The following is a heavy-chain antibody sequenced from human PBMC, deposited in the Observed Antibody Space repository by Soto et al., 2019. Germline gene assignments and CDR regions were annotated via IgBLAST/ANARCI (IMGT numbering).Heavy chain of an antibody. D-gene: IGHD3-3*01. J-gene: IGHJ5*01. V-gene: IGHV3-49*04. CDR1: VFTSDDFA. CDR3: TIDGDFYAFDF. Sequence: SLRLSCTFSVFTSDDFALTCVRHSPGKWLEWLGLVRSKTYEGAAEYAASVKGRFTISRDESTSTAFLQMNRLKTEDTAVYYCTIDGDFYAFDFWGQGTLVTVSS. CDR2: VRSKTYEGAA.